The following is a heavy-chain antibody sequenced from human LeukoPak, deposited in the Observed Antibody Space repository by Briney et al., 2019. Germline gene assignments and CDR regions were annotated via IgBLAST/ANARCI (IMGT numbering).Heavy chain of an antibody. D-gene: IGHD4-17*01. CDR1: GSTFSRYG. CDR2: ISYDGTNK. CDR3: AKDTDYGDHTVDY. J-gene: IGHJ4*02. V-gene: IGHV3-30*18. Sequence: PGRSLRLSCAASGSTFSRYGMHWVRQAPGKGLEWVAIISYDGTNKYYGDSVKGRFTISRDNSKNTLYLQINSLRVEDTAVYYCAKDTDYGDHTVDYWGQGTLVTVSS.